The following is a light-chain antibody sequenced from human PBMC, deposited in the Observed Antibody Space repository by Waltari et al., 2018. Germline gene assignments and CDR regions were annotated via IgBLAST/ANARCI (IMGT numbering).Light chain of an antibody. Sequence: EIVLTQSPGTLSLSPGERATLSCGASQSVGRSLAWYQQKPGRAPRLLLYDASSRATGIPDRFSGSGFGTDFSLTISRLEPEDFAVYYCQHYVRLPVTFDQGTKVEIK. CDR2: DAS. CDR1: QSVGRS. V-gene: IGKV3-20*01. CDR3: QHYVRLPVT. J-gene: IGKJ1*01.